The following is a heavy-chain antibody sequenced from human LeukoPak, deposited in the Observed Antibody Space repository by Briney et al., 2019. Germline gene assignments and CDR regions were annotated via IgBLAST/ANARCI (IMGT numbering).Heavy chain of an antibody. V-gene: IGHV5-51*01. CDR3: ARQRSSSTRFVDY. CDR2: IYPGDSDT. Sequence: GEFLKISCKGSGYSFTSYWIGWVRQMPGKGLEWMGIIYPGDSDTRYSPSFQGQVTISADKSISTAYLQWSSLKASDTAMYYCARQRSSSTRFVDYWGQGTLVTVSS. D-gene: IGHD6-6*01. J-gene: IGHJ4*02. CDR1: GYSFTSYW.